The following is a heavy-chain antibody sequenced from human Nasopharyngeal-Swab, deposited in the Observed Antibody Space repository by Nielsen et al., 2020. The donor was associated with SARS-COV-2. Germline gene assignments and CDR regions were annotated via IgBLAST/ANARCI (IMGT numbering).Heavy chain of an antibody. V-gene: IGHV3-23*01. CDR3: AQDYIEEAYLDSRSYFPFDH. CDR2: INGRGGP. CDR1: GFTFGIYA. J-gene: IGHJ4*02. Sequence: GESLKISCAASGFTFGIYAMSWVRQAPGKGLEWVSAINGRGGPYYADSVKGRFTISRDDSMDTVYLQMSSLRAEDTAVYFCAQDYIEEAYLDSRSYFPFDHWGQGTLVTVSS. D-gene: IGHD3-22*01.